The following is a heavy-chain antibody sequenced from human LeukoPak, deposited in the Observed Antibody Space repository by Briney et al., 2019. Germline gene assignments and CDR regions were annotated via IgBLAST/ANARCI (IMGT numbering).Heavy chain of an antibody. CDR1: GYTFTSYD. CDR3: ARDDARYYYGSGSRGPMDV. J-gene: IGHJ6*03. Sequence: ASVKVSCKAFGYTFTSYDINWVRQATGQGLEWMGWMNPNSGNTGYAQKFQGRVTMTRNTSISTAYMELSSLRSEDTAVYYYARDDARYYYGSGSRGPMDVWGKGTTVTISS. V-gene: IGHV1-8*01. D-gene: IGHD3-10*01. CDR2: MNPNSGNT.